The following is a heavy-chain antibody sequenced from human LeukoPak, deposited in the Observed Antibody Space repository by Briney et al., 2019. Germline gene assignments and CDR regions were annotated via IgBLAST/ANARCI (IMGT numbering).Heavy chain of an antibody. CDR3: VRGVVTVTKGFDR. CDR1: DDSFSSHY. CDR2: ISYIETT. J-gene: IGHJ3*01. D-gene: IGHD4-17*01. Sequence: PSQSRSLASAVSDDSFSSHYWAWIRQPPGKGLEWIGYISYIETTNYNPSLKSRVTISIDTSKNQFSLKLSAVTAADTAVYYCVRGVVTVTKGFDRWGQGTMVSVSS. V-gene: IGHV4-59*11.